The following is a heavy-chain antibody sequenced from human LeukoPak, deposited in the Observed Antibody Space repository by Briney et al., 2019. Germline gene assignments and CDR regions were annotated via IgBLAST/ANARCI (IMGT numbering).Heavy chain of an antibody. CDR3: ARAHTIFGVVINFFDY. D-gene: IGHD3-3*01. CDR1: GGSFSGYY. J-gene: IGHJ4*02. V-gene: IGHV4-34*01. CDR2: INHSGST. Sequence: SETLSLTCAVYGGSFSGYYWSWIRQPPGKGLEWIGEINHSGSTNYNPSLKSRVTISVDTSKNQFSLKLSSVTAADTAVYYCARAHTIFGVVINFFDYWGQGTLVTVSS.